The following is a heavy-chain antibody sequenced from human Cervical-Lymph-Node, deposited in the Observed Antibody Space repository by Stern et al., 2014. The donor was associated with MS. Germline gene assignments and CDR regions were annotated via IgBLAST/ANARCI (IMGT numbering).Heavy chain of an antibody. CDR2: IKTDGSST. J-gene: IGHJ4*01. CDR3: ARSVSFSDFWSGSYDLYYFDY. D-gene: IGHD3-3*01. CDR1: GFTLKSYW. Sequence: EVQLVESGGGFVQPGGSLRLSCVVSGFTLKSYWMHWVRQAPGKGLAWVSRIKTDGSSTNYAGSVKGRFTISRDNAKNTLFLQMNSLRAEDTALYYCARSVSFSDFWSGSYDLYYFDYWGQGTLVTVSS. V-gene: IGHV3-74*01.